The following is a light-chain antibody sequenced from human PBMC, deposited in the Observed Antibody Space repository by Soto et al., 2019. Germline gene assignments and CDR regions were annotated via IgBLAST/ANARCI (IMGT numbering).Light chain of an antibody. CDR2: GAS. V-gene: IGKV3-20*01. CDR1: QSVSSRY. Sequence: EIVLTQSPGTLSLSPGERATLSCRASQSVSSRYLARYQQKPGQAPRLLIYGASSRATGIPDRFSGSGSGTDFTLTISRLEPEDFAVYYCQQYANSPPTFGQGT. J-gene: IGKJ1*01. CDR3: QQYANSPPT.